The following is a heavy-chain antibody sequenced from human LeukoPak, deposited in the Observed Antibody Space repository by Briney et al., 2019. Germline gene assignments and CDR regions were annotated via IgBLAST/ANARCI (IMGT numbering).Heavy chain of an antibody. CDR3: AKDQWLVLNY. J-gene: IGHJ4*02. D-gene: IGHD6-19*01. CDR2: IQYSGNNK. Sequence: GGSLRLSCAASGFTFINYGMHWVRQAPGKGPEWVAFIQYSGNNKYYADSVKGRFTISKDNSKNTLYLQMNSLRSDDTALYYCAKDQWLVLNYWGQGTLVTVSS. CDR1: GFTFINYG. V-gene: IGHV3-30*02.